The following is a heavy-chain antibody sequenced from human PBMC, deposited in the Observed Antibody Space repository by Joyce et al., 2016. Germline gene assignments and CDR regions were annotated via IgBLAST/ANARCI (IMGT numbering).Heavy chain of an antibody. V-gene: IGHV3-21*02. CDR3: ARDPPLYADPPASVY. J-gene: IGHJ4*02. Sequence: EVQLVESGGGLVRPGGSLRLSCVASGFTFGPYNMNWVRQASGKGLEWGSSISPTSTYIYYADSVKGRFTISRDNATNSVHLQMNNLRAEDTAMYYCARDPPLYADPPASVYWGQGTLVVVSA. CDR1: GFTFGPYN. CDR2: ISPTSTYI. D-gene: IGHD4-17*01.